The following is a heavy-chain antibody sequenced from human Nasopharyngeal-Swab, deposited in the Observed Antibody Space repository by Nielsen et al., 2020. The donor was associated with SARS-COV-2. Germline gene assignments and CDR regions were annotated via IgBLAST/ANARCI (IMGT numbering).Heavy chain of an antibody. CDR2: INTDASRT. Sequence: GGSLRLSCAASGFTLSNYWIHWVRQTPGKGLLWVSRINTDASRTSYADSVKGRFTISRDNAKNTMYLQMNSLGGEDTAVYYCTRVDVHDAFDMWGQGTMVTVSS. CDR3: TRVDVHDAFDM. D-gene: IGHD3-16*01. CDR1: GFTLSNYW. J-gene: IGHJ3*02. V-gene: IGHV3-74*01.